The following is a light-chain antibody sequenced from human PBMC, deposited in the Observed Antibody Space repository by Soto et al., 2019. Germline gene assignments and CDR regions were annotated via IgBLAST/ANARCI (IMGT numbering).Light chain of an antibody. Sequence: EIVLTQSPGTLSLSPGERATLSCRASQAVASRDLAWYQQKSGQAPRLLIYGASNRATGIPDRFSGSGSGTDFTLSISRLEPGDFGMYFCHQYGSSPRTFGQGTKVDIK. CDR3: HQYGSSPRT. CDR1: QAVASRD. V-gene: IGKV3-20*01. CDR2: GAS. J-gene: IGKJ1*01.